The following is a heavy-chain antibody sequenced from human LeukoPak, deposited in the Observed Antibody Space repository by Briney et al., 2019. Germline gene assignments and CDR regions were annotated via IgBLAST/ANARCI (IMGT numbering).Heavy chain of an antibody. CDR2: IYTSGST. V-gene: IGHV4-4*07. CDR3: ARDEHYYDSSGYSKPLDY. Sequence: SETLSLTCTVSGGSISSYYWSWIRQPAGKGLEWIGRIYTSGSTNYNPSLKSRVTMSVDTSKNQFSLKLSSVTAADTAVYYCARDEHYYDSSGYSKPLDYWGQGTLVTVSS. D-gene: IGHD3-22*01. J-gene: IGHJ4*02. CDR1: GGSISSYY.